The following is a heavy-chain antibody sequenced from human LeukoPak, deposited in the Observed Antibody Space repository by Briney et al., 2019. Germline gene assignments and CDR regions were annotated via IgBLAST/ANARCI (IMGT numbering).Heavy chain of an antibody. D-gene: IGHD4-17*01. Sequence: GGSLRLSCAASGFTFSSYSMSWVRQAPGKGLEWVSVISSGGDDTFYADSVRGRFTISRDNSKNTLYLQMNSLRAEDTAVYYCARDGGGSYGDYAIDYWGQGTLVTVSS. CDR3: ARDGGGSYGDYAIDY. J-gene: IGHJ4*02. V-gene: IGHV3-23*01. CDR2: ISSGGDDT. CDR1: GFTFSSYS.